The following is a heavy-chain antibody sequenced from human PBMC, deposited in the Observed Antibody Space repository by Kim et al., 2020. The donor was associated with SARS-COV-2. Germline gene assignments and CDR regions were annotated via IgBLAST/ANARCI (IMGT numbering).Heavy chain of an antibody. CDR1: GGTFSSYA. D-gene: IGHD6-13*01. V-gene: IGHV1-69*13. CDR2: IIPIFGTA. J-gene: IGHJ5*02. CDR3: ARAYSSSQMGFDP. Sequence: SVMVSCKASGGTFSSYAISWVRQAPGQGLEWMGGIIPIFGTANYAQKFQGRVTITADESTSTAYMELSSLRSEDTAVYYCARAYSSSQMGFDPWGQGTLVTVSS.